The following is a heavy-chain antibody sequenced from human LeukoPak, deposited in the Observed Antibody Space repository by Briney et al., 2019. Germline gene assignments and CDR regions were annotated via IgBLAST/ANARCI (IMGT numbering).Heavy chain of an antibody. CDR2: IYYSGST. Sequence: KSSETLSLTCTVSGYSISSGYYWGWIRQPPGKGLEWIGYIYYSGSTNYNPSLKSRVTISVDTSKNQFSLKLSSVTAADTAVYYCARDRYLTNGDYLWNWFDPWGQGTLVTVSS. CDR3: ARDRYLTNGDYLWNWFDP. V-gene: IGHV4-38-2*02. D-gene: IGHD4-17*01. J-gene: IGHJ5*02. CDR1: GYSISSGYY.